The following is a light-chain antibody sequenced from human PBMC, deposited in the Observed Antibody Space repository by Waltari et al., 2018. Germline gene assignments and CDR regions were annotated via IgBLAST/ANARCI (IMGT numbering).Light chain of an antibody. J-gene: IGKJ5*01. CDR2: NAF. V-gene: IGKV3-11*01. CDR3: QQRSDWPSIT. Sequence: IVLTQSPVTLSLSPGERATLSCRASQSVSSYLAWYQQKPGQAPRLLIFNAFSRATGIPARFSGSGSGTDFTLTISSLEPEDFAVYYCQQRSDWPSITFGQGTRLEIK. CDR1: QSVSSY.